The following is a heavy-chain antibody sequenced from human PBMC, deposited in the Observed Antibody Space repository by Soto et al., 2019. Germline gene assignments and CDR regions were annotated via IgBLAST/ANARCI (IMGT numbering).Heavy chain of an antibody. CDR1: GGTVSSGDYF. Sequence: PSETLSLTWTVSGGTVSSGDYFWSWLRQSPGKRLEWIGYIYYSGSTNYNPSLKSRATISVDTSKSQVSLTLTSMTAADAALYYCATSPNYYYYCFDVWGQGTSVTVSS. V-gene: IGHV4-61*08. CDR2: IYYSGST. CDR3: ATSPNYYYYCFDV. J-gene: IGHJ6*02. D-gene: IGHD3-10*01.